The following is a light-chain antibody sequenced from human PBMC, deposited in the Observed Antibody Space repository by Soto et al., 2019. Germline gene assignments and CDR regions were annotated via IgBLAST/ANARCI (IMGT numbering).Light chain of an antibody. J-gene: IGKJ5*01. CDR3: QQYGSSPLT. CDR2: DAS. Sequence: EIVLTQSPATLSLSPGERATLSCGASQSVTSSHLAWYQQKPGLAPRLLIYDASSRATGIPDRFSGSGSGTDFTLTISRLEPEDFAVYYCQQYGSSPLTFGQRTRLEIK. V-gene: IGKV3D-20*01. CDR1: QSVTSSH.